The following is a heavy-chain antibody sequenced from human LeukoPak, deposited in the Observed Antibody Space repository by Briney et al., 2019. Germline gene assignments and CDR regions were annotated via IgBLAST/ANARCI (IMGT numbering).Heavy chain of an antibody. J-gene: IGHJ3*02. CDR3: AREIRYFDWLFQRHDAFDI. CDR1: GGSFSVYY. Sequence: TSETLSLTCAVYGGSFSVYYWSWIPHPPGKGLEWMGEINHSGSTNYNPSLKSRVTISVDTSKNQFSLKLSSVTAADTAVYYCAREIRYFDWLFQRHDAFDIWGQGTMVTVSS. D-gene: IGHD3-9*01. CDR2: INHSGST. V-gene: IGHV4-34*01.